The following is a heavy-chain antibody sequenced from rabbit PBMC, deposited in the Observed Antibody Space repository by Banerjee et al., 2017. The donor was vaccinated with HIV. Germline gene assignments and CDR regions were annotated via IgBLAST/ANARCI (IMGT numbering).Heavy chain of an antibody. D-gene: IGHD4-2*01. Sequence: QEQLEESGGDLVKPGASLTLTCTASGFSFSSSYWMCWVRQAPGKGLEWIACINAGSSGSTYYASWAKGRFTISKTSSTTVTLQMTSLTAADTATYFCARSDAGVSGDKLWGPGTLVTVS. J-gene: IGHJ4*01. CDR1: GFSFSSSYW. CDR2: INAGSSGST. V-gene: IGHV1S45*01. CDR3: ARSDAGVSGDKL.